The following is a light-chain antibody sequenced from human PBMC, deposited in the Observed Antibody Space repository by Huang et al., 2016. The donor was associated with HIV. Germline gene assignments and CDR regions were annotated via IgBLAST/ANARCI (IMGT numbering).Light chain of an antibody. CDR1: QSINGN. CDR2: GAS. Sequence: EIVMTQSPATLSVSPGQRATLSCRASQSINGNLAWYQQKPGQAPRLLIYGASMRATGVPVRFSGSASGTEFTLTISSLQSEDSAFYYCQQYNDWFTFGQGTRLEIK. J-gene: IGKJ5*01. CDR3: QQYNDWFT. V-gene: IGKV3-15*01.